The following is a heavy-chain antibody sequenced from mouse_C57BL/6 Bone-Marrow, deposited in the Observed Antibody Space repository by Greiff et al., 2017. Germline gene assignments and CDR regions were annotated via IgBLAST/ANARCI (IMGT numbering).Heavy chain of an antibody. Sequence: EVNVVESGGGLVKPGGSLKLSCAASGFTFSSYAMSWVRQTPEKRLEWVATISDGGSFTYYPANVKGRFTISRDNAKNNLYLQMSHLKSEDTAVYYCARDRVITTVVATPAWFAYWGQGTLVTVSA. CDR3: ARDRVITTVVATPAWFAY. D-gene: IGHD1-1*01. CDR1: GFTFSSYA. V-gene: IGHV5-4*01. CDR2: ISDGGSFT. J-gene: IGHJ3*01.